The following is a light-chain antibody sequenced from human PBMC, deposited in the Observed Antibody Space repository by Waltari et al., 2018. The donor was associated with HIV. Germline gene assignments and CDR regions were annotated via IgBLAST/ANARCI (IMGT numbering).Light chain of an antibody. CDR2: INDDGSH. CDR3: QTWASGVVV. J-gene: IGLJ2*01. V-gene: IGLV4-69*01. CDR1: SGHSNYA. Sequence: QLVLTQSPSASASLGASVKLTCTLSSGHSNYAIAWHRQRPEKGPRYLTKINDDGSHAKGDGIPDRFSGSSSGAERYLTISSLQSEDEADYYCQTWASGVVVFGGGTKLTVL.